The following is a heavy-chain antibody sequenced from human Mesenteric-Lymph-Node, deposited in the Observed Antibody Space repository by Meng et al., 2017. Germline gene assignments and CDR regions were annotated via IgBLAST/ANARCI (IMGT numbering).Heavy chain of an antibody. V-gene: IGHV7-4-1*02. CDR3: ARDLTYGFLE. CDR1: GYTFTRKA. CDR2: INTNTGNP. D-gene: IGHD3-3*01. J-gene: IGHJ4*02. Sequence: VQLFQSGSYVKKPGASVKVSCKASGYTFTRKAMNWVRQAPGQGLEWMGRINTNTGNPGYAQGFTGRFVFSLDTSVSTAYLQITSLKAEDTAVYYCARDLTYGFLEWGQGTLVTVSS.